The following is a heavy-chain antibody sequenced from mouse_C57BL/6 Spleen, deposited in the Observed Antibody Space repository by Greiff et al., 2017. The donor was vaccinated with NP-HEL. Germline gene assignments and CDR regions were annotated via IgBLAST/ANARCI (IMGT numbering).Heavy chain of an antibody. CDR1: GYTITDYY. CDR2: INPNNGGT. D-gene: IGHD2-12*01. CDR3: ATYSCYAMDY. J-gene: IGHJ4*01. Sequence: EVQLQQSGPELVKPGASVKISCKASGYTITDYYMNWVKQSHGKSLEWIGDINPNNGGTSYNQKFKGKATLTVDKSSSTAYMELRSLTSEDSAVYYCATYSCYAMDYWGQGTSVTVSS. V-gene: IGHV1-26*01.